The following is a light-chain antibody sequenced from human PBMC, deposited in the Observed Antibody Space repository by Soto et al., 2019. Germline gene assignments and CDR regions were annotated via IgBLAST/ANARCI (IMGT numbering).Light chain of an antibody. V-gene: IGKV1-39*01. J-gene: IGKJ3*01. CDR1: QSISTY. CDR3: QQTYTPLGFT. Sequence: DIQLTQSPSPLSASVGDRVTITCRASQSISTYLHWYQQKVGQAPKLLIYAASSLQSGVPSRFSGRGSGTDFTLTISSLQPEDFATYYCQQTYTPLGFTFGPGTKVDLK. CDR2: AAS.